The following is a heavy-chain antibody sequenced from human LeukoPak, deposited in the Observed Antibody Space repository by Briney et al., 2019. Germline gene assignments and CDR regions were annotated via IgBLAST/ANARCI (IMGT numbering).Heavy chain of an antibody. CDR2: ISGSGGST. CDR3: ATTLLRASTYMDV. CDR1: GFTFSSYV. J-gene: IGHJ6*03. Sequence: GGSLRLSCAASGFTFSSYVMSWVRQPPGKGLNWVSGISGSGGSTYYADYVKGRFTISRDNYKNTLYLQMNSLRAEDTAVYYCATTLLRASTYMDVWGKGTTVTVSS. V-gene: IGHV3-23*01. D-gene: IGHD1-1*01.